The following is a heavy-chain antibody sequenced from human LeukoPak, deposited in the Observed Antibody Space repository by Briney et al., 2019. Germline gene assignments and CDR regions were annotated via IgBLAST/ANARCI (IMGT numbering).Heavy chain of an antibody. CDR2: IIPIFGTA. D-gene: IGHD3-22*01. CDR3: ARGWDYDSGGRPTAYVY. J-gene: IGHJ4*02. CDR1: GGTFSDYA. Sequence: GGSVKVSCKASGGTFSDYAINWVRQAPGQGLEWMGGIIPIFGTANYAQKFQGRVTITADKSTSTVYMELNSLKSEDPAVYYCARGWDYDSGGRPTAYVYWGQGTLVTVSS. V-gene: IGHV1-69*06.